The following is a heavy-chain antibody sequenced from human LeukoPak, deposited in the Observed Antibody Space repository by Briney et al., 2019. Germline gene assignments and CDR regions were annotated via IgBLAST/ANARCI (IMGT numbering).Heavy chain of an antibody. D-gene: IGHD4-17*01. Sequence: GGSLRLSCAASGFTFSSYEMNWVRQAPGKGLEWVSYISSSGSTIYYADSVKGRFTISRENSQNTLYLQMNSLRAEDTAVYYCAKDVYGVLDYWGQGTLVTVSS. CDR1: GFTFSSYE. V-gene: IGHV3-48*03. J-gene: IGHJ4*02. CDR3: AKDVYGVLDY. CDR2: ISSSGSTI.